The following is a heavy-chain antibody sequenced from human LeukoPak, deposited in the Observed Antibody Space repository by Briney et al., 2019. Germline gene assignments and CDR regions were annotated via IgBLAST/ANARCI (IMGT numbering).Heavy chain of an antibody. CDR2: VSGSGGRSST. D-gene: IGHD3-22*01. CDR1: GFPFSNYA. V-gene: IGHV3-23*01. CDR3: ARVWGTMIVVAKDDSFDY. J-gene: IGHJ4*02. Sequence: GGSLRLSCVASGFPFSNYAMSWVRQAPGKGLEWVSGVSGSGGRSSTYYADSVKGRFTISRDNAKNTMYLQMNSLSAEDTAVYYCARVWGTMIVVAKDDSFDYWGQGTLVTVSS.